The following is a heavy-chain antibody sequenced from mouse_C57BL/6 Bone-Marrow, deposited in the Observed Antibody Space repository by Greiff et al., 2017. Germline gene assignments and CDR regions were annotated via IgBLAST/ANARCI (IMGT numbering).Heavy chain of an antibody. CDR2: IYPGSGST. Sequence: VKLQQPGAELVKPGASVKMSCKASGYTFTSYWITWVKQRPGQGLEWIGDIYPGSGSTTYNEKFKSKATLTVDTSSSTAYMQLSSLTSEDSAIYYCPRDTAYFDYWGQGTTLTGSS. J-gene: IGHJ2*01. V-gene: IGHV1-55*01. CDR1: GYTFTSYW. CDR3: PRDTAYFDY.